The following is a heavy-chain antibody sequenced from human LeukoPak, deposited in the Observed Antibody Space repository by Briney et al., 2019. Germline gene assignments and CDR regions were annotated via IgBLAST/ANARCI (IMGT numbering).Heavy chain of an antibody. Sequence: PSETLSLTCTVSGGSISSYYWSWIRQHPGKGLEWIGYIYYSGSTYYNPSLKSRVTISVDTSKNQFSLKLSSVTAADTAVYYCARDKGYSYYGMDVWGQGTTVTVSS. J-gene: IGHJ6*02. V-gene: IGHV4-59*06. D-gene: IGHD5-18*01. CDR1: GGSISSYY. CDR2: IYYSGST. CDR3: ARDKGYSYYGMDV.